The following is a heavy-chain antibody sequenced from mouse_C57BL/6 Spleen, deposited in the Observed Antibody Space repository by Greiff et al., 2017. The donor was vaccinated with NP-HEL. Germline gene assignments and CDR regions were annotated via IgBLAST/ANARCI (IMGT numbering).Heavy chain of an antibody. CDR2: IYPGSGST. J-gene: IGHJ2*01. D-gene: IGHD2-10*02. CDR1: GYTFTSYW. CDR3: ARRYGNYGRYYFDY. Sequence: QVQLQQPGAELVKPGASVKMSCKASGYTFTSYWITWVKQRPGQGLEWIGDIYPGSGSTNYNEKFKSKATLTVDTSSSTAYMQLSSLTSEDSAVYYCARRYGNYGRYYFDYWGQGTTLTVSS. V-gene: IGHV1-55*01.